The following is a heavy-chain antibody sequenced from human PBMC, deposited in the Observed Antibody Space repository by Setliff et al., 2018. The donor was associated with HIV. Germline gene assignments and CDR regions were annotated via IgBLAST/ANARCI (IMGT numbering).Heavy chain of an antibody. Sequence: SETLSLTCTVSGQFISDGYYWGWIRQPPGKGLEWIGSVYHSGKTYYNPSPKSRVTMSADTSKNQISLMLRSMTAADTAVYYCAKHDFGEGSCFDPWGQGSLVTVSS. J-gene: IGHJ5*02. CDR3: AKHDFGEGSCFDP. CDR1: GQFISDGYY. CDR2: VYHSGKT. V-gene: IGHV4-38-2*02. D-gene: IGHD3-16*01.